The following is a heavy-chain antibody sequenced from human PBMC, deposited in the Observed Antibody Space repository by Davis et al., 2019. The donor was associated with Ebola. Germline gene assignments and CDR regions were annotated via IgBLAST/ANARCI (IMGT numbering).Heavy chain of an antibody. CDR2: INSDGSST. J-gene: IGHJ4*02. CDR3: ARDRLYSIHD. Sequence: GESLKISCAASGFTFSSYAMSWVRQAPGKGLVWVSRINSDGSSTTYADSVKGRFTISRDNAKNTLYLQMNSLRAEDTAVYYCARDRLYSIHDWGQGTLVTVSS. CDR1: GFTFSSYA. V-gene: IGHV3-74*01. D-gene: IGHD4-11*01.